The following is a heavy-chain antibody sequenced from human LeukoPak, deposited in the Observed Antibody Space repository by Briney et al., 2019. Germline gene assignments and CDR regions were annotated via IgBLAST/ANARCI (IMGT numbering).Heavy chain of an antibody. CDR2: ISGSGGST. CDR3: AKGDYYDSSGYYNFFDY. V-gene: IGHV3-23*01. J-gene: IGHJ4*02. CDR1: GFTFSRYA. Sequence: GGSLRLSCAASGFTFSRYAMSWVRQAPGKGLEWVSAISGSGGSTYYADSVKGRFTISRDNSKNTLYLQMNSLRAEDTAVYYCAKGDYYDSSGYYNFFDYWGQGTLVTVSS. D-gene: IGHD3-22*01.